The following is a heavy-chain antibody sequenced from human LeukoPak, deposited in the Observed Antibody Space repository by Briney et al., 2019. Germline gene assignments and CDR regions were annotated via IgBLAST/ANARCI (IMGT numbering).Heavy chain of an antibody. Sequence: GESLKISCKGSGYSFTNYWIGWVRQMPGKGLEWMGIIYPGDSDTRYSPSLQGQVTISADKSISTAYLQWSSLKASDTAMYYCARHDSSGYYYPDFDYWGQGTLVTVSS. J-gene: IGHJ4*02. CDR3: ARHDSSGYYYPDFDY. D-gene: IGHD3-22*01. CDR2: IYPGDSDT. V-gene: IGHV5-51*01. CDR1: GYSFTNYW.